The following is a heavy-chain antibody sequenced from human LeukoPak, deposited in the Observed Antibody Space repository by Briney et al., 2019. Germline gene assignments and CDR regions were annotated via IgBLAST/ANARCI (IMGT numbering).Heavy chain of an antibody. CDR3: AKDPAGWGTYDY. Sequence: GGSLRLSCAASGFIFSNFGMHWVRQAPGKGLEWVTVIYHDENVKYYADSVKGRFTISRENSKNTLFLQMNNLRPEDTGVYSCAKDPAGWGTYDYWGQGTLVTVSS. V-gene: IGHV3-30*19. CDR2: IYHDENVK. J-gene: IGHJ4*02. D-gene: IGHD6-19*01. CDR1: GFIFSNFG.